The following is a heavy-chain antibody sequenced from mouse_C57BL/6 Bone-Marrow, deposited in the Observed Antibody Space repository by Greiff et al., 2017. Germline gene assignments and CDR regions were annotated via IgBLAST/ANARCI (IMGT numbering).Heavy chain of an antibody. V-gene: IGHV5-12*01. CDR1: GFTFSDYY. CDR3: ARRGTTGVAVDY. CDR2: ISNGGGST. J-gene: IGHJ4*01. Sequence: EVQVVESGGGLVQPGGSLKLSCAASGFTFSDYYMYWVRQTPEKRLEWVAYISNGGGSTYYPDTVKGRFTISRDNAKNTLYLQMSRLKSEDTAMYFCARRGTTGVAVDYWGQGTSVTVSS. D-gene: IGHD1-1*01.